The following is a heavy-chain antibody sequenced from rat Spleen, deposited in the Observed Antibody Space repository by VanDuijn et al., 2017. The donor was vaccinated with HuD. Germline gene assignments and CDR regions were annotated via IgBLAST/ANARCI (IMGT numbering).Heavy chain of an antibody. J-gene: IGHJ2*01. D-gene: IGHD1-7*01. Sequence: EVQLAESGGGLVQPGRSLKLSCAASGFIFSDHYVAWVRQAPTKGLEWVATINYDGRSTFYRDSVKGRFTISRDNAKNTLYLQMDSLRSEDTATYYCATHLDYGYPSFDYWGQGVMVTVSS. V-gene: IGHV5-29*01. CDR2: INYDGRST. CDR3: ATHLDYGYPSFDY. CDR1: GFIFSDHY.